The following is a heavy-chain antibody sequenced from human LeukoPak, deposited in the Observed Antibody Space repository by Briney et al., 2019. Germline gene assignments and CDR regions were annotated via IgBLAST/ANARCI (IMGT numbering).Heavy chain of an antibody. CDR3: AKDERYYDSSGYYFDY. D-gene: IGHD3-22*01. V-gene: IGHV3-23*01. J-gene: IGHJ4*02. Sequence: GGSLRLSCAASGFAFTSYAMSWVRQAPGRGLGWVSAISPSGGTAYYADSVKGRFTISRDNSKNTLYLQMNSLRAEDTAVYYCAKDERYYDSSGYYFDYWGQGTLVTVSS. CDR1: GFAFTSYA. CDR2: ISPSGGTA.